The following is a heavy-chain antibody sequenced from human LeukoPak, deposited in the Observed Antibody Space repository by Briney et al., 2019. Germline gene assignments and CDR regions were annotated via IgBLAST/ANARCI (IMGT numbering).Heavy chain of an antibody. CDR2: IYYTGST. Sequence: PSDTLSLTCTVPAGSISSYYWSWLRQPAGKGLEWVGYIYYTGSTNYNPSRKNRATMSVDTSKNHFSRKPPSVTAADAAVYYCARRFRGRSSYFDCWGQGTLVTVSS. CDR3: ARRFRGRSSYFDC. D-gene: IGHD2-15*01. CDR1: AGSISSYY. J-gene: IGHJ4*02. V-gene: IGHV4-59*08.